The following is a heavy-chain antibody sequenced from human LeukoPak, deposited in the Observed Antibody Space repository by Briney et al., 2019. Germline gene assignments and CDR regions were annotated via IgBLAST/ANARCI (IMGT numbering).Heavy chain of an antibody. D-gene: IGHD6-13*01. Sequence: ASVKASCKASGYTFTGYYMHWVRQAPGQGLEWMGWINPNSGGTNYAQKFQGRVTMTRDTSISTAYMELSRLRSDDTAVYYCARLAAAGVAIDYWGQGTLVTVSS. CDR2: INPNSGGT. CDR3: ARLAAAGVAIDY. V-gene: IGHV1-2*02. J-gene: IGHJ4*02. CDR1: GYTFTGYY.